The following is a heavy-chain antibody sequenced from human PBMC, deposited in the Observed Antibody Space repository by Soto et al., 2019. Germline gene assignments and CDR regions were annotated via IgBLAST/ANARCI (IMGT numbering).Heavy chain of an antibody. CDR1: GFTFSSYA. Sequence: VRLSCAASGFTFSSYAMNWVRQAPGKGLEWVSYISSSGSTIYYADSVKGRFTISRDNAKNSLYLQMNSLRAEDTAVYYCARESHYGLSTVPNCLDYWGQGTLVTVSS. V-gene: IGHV3-48*03. CDR3: ARESHYGLSTVPNCLDY. J-gene: IGHJ4*02. CDR2: ISSSGSTI. D-gene: IGHD3-9*01.